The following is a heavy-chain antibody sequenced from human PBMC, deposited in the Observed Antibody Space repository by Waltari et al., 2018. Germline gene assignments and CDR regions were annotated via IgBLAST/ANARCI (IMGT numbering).Heavy chain of an antibody. Sequence: QVQLVESGGGVVQPGRSLRLSCAASGFTFSSYGMHWVRQAPGKGLEWVAVIWYDGSNKYYADAVKGRFTISRDNSKNTLYLQMNSLRAEDTAVYYCAKDHRSGYGPRFDPWGQGTLVTVSS. J-gene: IGHJ5*02. CDR3: AKDHRSGYGPRFDP. D-gene: IGHD3-3*01. CDR1: GFTFSSYG. V-gene: IGHV3-33*06. CDR2: IWYDGSNK.